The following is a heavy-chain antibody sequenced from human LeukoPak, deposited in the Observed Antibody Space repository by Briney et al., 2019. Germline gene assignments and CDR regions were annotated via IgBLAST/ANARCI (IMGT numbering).Heavy chain of an antibody. V-gene: IGHV3-23*01. CDR3: AKDWNYVH. J-gene: IGHJ4*02. D-gene: IGHD1-7*01. CDR1: GFTFSSYS. CDR2: ISGSGDST. Sequence: GSLRLSCAASGFTFSSYSMNWVRQAPGKGLEWVSAISGSGDSTYYADSVKGRFTISRDNSKNTLYVQMNSLRAEDTAIYYCAKDWNYVHWGQGTLVSVSS.